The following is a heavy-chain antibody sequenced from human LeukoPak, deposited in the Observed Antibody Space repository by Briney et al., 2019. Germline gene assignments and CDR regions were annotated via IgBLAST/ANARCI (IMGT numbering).Heavy chain of an antibody. CDR2: ITSTSRTI. CDR3: ARNFPDNSLFDL. D-gene: IGHD5-24*01. CDR1: GFNSNDYS. J-gene: IGHJ4*02. Sequence: GGSLRLSCEVSGFNSNDYSMHWVRQAPGKGLEWVASITSTSRTILYADSVRGRFIVSRDNAKNTVSLEMNSLRGEDAALYYCARNFPDNSLFDLWGRGTLVSVSS. V-gene: IGHV3-21*06.